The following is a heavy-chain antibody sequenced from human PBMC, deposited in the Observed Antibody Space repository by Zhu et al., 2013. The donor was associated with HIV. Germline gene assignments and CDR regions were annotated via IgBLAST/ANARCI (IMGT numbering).Heavy chain of an antibody. CDR2: INTYNGDT. CDR3: ARDRSMSSSWFDP. CDR1: DYPFTKYG. V-gene: IGHV1-18*01. Sequence: VQLVQSGVEVKKPGASVKVSCKASDYPFTKYGISWVRQAAGPGLEWVGWINTYNGDTNYAQNFQGRVTMTTDTSTNTVYMELRSLTPDDTAIYYCARDRSMSSSWFDPWGQGTLVTVSS. D-gene: IGHD2-21*01. J-gene: IGHJ5*02.